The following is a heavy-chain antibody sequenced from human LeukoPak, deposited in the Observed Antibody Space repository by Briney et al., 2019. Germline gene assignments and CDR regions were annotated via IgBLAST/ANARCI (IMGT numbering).Heavy chain of an antibody. J-gene: IGHJ4*02. Sequence: ASVKLTCKASGFTFTAYYVHWVRQAPGQGPEWIGWINPNNGYTKYSQNFQGRVTMTRDTSISTLYMELSSLRSDETAVYYCARLISSWAFDYWGKGSLVTVSS. D-gene: IGHD2-15*01. CDR2: INPNNGYT. V-gene: IGHV1-2*02. CDR1: GFTFTAYY. CDR3: ARLISSWAFDY.